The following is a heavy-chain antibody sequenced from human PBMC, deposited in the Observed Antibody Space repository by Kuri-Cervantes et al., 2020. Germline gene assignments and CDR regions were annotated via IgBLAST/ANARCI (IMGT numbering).Heavy chain of an antibody. J-gene: IGHJ6*02. CDR2: IYPGDSDT. Sequence: KVSCKGSGYSFTSYWIGWVRQMPGKGLEWMGIIYPGDSDTRYSPSFQGQVTISADKSISTAYLQWSSLKASDTAMYYCARRELAVAGYYYNYGMDVWGQGATVTVSS. CDR3: ARRELAVAGYYYNYGMDV. D-gene: IGHD6-19*01. CDR1: GYSFTSYW. V-gene: IGHV5-51*01.